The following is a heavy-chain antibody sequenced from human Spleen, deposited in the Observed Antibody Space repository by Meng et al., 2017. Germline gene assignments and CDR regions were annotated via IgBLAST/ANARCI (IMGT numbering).Heavy chain of an antibody. Sequence: VELVGAWGGLVKPWGSLRLSCAASGFTFSSYSMNWVRQAPGKGLEWVSSISSSSSYIYYADLVKGRFTISRDNAKNTLYLQMNSLRAEDTAVYYCTNDRLNHWGQGTLVTVSS. V-gene: IGHV3-21*01. CDR2: ISSSSSYI. D-gene: IGHD1-1*01. CDR1: GFTFSSYS. CDR3: TNDRLNH. J-gene: IGHJ1*01.